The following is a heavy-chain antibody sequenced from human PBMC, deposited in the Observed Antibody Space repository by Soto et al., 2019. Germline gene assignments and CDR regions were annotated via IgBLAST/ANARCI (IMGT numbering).Heavy chain of an antibody. Sequence: GGSLRLSCAASGFTFRRNNMNWVRQAPGKGLEWVASISSSGDYLYYADSVKGRFTISRDNSKNTLYLQMNSLRAEDTAVYYCARGEGSSARGIGYGMDVWGQGTTVTVSS. V-gene: IGHV3-21*01. CDR1: GFTFRRNN. CDR3: ARGEGSSARGIGYGMDV. CDR2: ISSSGDYL. D-gene: IGHD6-6*01. J-gene: IGHJ6*02.